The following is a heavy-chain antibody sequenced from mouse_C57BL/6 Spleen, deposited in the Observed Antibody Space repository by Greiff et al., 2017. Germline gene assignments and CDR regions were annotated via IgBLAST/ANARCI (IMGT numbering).Heavy chain of an antibody. CDR3: ARHKLDYFDY. V-gene: IGHV5-9*01. CDR1: GFTFSSYT. CDR2: ISGGGGNT. D-gene: IGHD4-1*01. J-gene: IGHJ2*01. Sequence: EVQLVESGGGLVKPGGSLKLSCAASGFTFSSYTMSWVRQTPEKRLEWVATISGGGGNTYYPDSVKGRFTISGDNAKNTLYLQMSSLRSEDTALYYCARHKLDYFDYWGQGTTLTVSS.